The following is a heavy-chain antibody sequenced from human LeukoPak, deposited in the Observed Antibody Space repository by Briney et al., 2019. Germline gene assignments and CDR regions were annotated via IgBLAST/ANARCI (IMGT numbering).Heavy chain of an antibody. V-gene: IGHV3-23*01. CDR2: ISGSGDST. CDR1: GFTFSSYA. Sequence: PGGSLRLSCAASGFTFSSYAMSWVRQAPGKGLEWVAGISGSGDSTYYADSVMGRFIISRDKSKNTLYVQMNSLRAEDTAVYYCAKGYSTGWYDSSDYWGQGTLVTVSS. J-gene: IGHJ4*02. CDR3: AKGYSTGWYDSSDY. D-gene: IGHD6-19*01.